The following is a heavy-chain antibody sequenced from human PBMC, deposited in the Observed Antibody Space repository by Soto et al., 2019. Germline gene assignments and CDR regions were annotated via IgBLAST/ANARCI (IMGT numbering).Heavy chain of an antibody. CDR2: ISSSGYTV. J-gene: IGHJ4*02. V-gene: IGHV3-48*03. CDR3: VRYCSTTLCNGVATRTFDY. D-gene: IGHD2-2*01. Sequence: GGSLRLSCAASRFTFSTYEMNGGRQAPGKGLEWVSYISSSGYTVYYADSVKGRFTISRDNTRNSLYLQMNSLRDEDTALYYCVRYCSTTLCNGVATRTFDYWGQGTLVTVSS. CDR1: RFTFSTYE.